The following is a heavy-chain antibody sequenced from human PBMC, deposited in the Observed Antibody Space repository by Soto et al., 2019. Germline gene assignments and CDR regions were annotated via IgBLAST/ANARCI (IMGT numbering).Heavy chain of an antibody. CDR3: ARDRKNSNWPNFDS. D-gene: IGHD6-13*01. Sequence: QVQLVQSGSEVKEPGSSVKISCKTSEDTFSIYTLSWVRQAPGQGLVWMGRVLPLLDVTTYSQRFQGRVNISADRSTTTAYMELSSLTFEDTAVYYCARDRKNSNWPNFDSWGAGTLVTVSS. J-gene: IGHJ4*02. CDR1: EDTFSIYT. CDR2: VLPLLDVT. V-gene: IGHV1-69*02.